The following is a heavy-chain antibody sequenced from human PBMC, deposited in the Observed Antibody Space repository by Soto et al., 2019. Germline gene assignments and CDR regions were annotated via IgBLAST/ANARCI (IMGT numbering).Heavy chain of an antibody. CDR1: GGSISSYY. CDR3: ARVAAAAFYDAFDI. Sequence: SETLSLTCTVSGGSISSYYWSWIRQPPGKGLEWIGYIYYSGSTNYNPSLKSRVTISVDTSKNQFSLKLSSVTPADTAVYYCARVAAAAFYDAFDIWGQGTMVTVSS. D-gene: IGHD6-13*01. J-gene: IGHJ3*02. V-gene: IGHV4-59*01. CDR2: IYYSGST.